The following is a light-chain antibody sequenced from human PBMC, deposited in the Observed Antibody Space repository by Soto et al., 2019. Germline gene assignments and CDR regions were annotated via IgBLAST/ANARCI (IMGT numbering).Light chain of an antibody. CDR1: QSVTANY. Sequence: EIALTQSPGTLSLSPGERATLSCRASQSVTANYLAWYQQKPGQAPRLLIYAASIGATGDPDRFSGSGSGTDFTLTISRLEPEDFAVYYCLQYGVPLWTFGQGTKVEIK. CDR2: AAS. V-gene: IGKV3-20*01. CDR3: LQYGVPLWT. J-gene: IGKJ1*01.